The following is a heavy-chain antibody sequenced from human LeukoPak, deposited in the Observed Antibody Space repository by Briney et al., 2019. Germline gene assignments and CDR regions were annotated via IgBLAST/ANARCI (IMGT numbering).Heavy chain of an antibody. J-gene: IGHJ5*02. D-gene: IGHD3-22*01. CDR1: GFTFNSYA. CDR2: ISGSGGST. CDR3: ATGRPITMIVVYFT. V-gene: IGHV3-23*01. Sequence: PGGSLRLSCAASGFTFNSYAMSWVPQAPGKGLEWVSAISGSGGSTYYADSVKGRFTISRDNSKNTLYLQMNSLRAEDTAVYYCATGRPITMIVVYFTWGQGTLVTVSS.